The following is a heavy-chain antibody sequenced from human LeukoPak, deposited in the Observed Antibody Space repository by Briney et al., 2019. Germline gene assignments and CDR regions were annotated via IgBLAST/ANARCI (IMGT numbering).Heavy chain of an antibody. V-gene: IGHV3-21*01. CDR2: ISTSSSYI. D-gene: IGHD6-13*01. CDR3: ARAYVPGIAANVPGG. J-gene: IGHJ4*02. Sequence: GGSLRFSCAASGFTFSNYWMSWVRQAPGKGLEWVSSISTSSSYIYYADSVKGRFTISRDNAKNSLYLQMNSLRAEDTAMYYCARAYVPGIAANVPGGWGQGTLVTVSS. CDR1: GFTFSNYW.